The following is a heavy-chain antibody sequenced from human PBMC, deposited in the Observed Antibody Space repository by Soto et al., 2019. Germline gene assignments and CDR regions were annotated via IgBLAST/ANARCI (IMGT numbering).Heavy chain of an antibody. CDR2: IYHSGST. CDR1: GYSISSGYY. D-gene: IGHD3-3*01. Sequence: SETLSLTCAVPGYSISSGYYWGWIRQPPGKGLEWIGSIYHSGSTYYNPSLKSRVTISVDTSKNQFSLKLSSVTAADTAVYYCARDCSRTIFGVVIITGDAFDIWGQGTMVTVSS. J-gene: IGHJ3*02. CDR3: ARDCSRTIFGVVIITGDAFDI. V-gene: IGHV4-38-2*02.